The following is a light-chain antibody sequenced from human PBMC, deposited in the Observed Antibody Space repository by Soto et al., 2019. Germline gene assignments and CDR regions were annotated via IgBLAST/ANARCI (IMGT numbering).Light chain of an antibody. CDR2: DSS. V-gene: IGKV3-11*01. CDR1: QNINTY. Sequence: ETVLTQSPGTLSLSPGERATLSCRASQNINTYLAWYQQKPGQAPRLLSFDSSTRASGIPARFSGSGSGTDFTLTINDLGPEDFAVYYCQQRANWPITFGQGTRLEI. J-gene: IGKJ5*01. CDR3: QQRANWPIT.